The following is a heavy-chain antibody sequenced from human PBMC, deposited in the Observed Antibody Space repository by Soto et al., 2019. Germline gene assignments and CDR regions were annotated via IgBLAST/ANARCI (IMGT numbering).Heavy chain of an antibody. CDR3: ARGIGYCSSINCYSSRRLRFDS. Sequence: SKTLSLTCAVYGGSFSGYYWTWIRQSPEKGLEWIGEVNHSGTTYYNPSLKTRVTISVHTPKNQFSLKMSSVTAADTAVYYCARGIGYCSSINCYSSRRLRFDSWGQGTLVTVSS. CDR2: VNHSGTT. J-gene: IGHJ4*02. V-gene: IGHV4-34*01. D-gene: IGHD2-2*01. CDR1: GGSFSGYY.